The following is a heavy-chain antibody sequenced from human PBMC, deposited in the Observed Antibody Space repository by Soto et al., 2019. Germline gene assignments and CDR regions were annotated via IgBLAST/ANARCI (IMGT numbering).Heavy chain of an antibody. D-gene: IGHD3-10*01. CDR2: FRTGADDGTT. V-gene: IGHV3-23*01. CDR1: GFTFSSYS. J-gene: IGHJ6*02. Sequence: PGGSLRLSCAASGFTFSSYSMSWVRQAPGKGLEWVSGFRTGADDGTTYYADSVKGRFTISRDISKNTLYLQMNSLRAEDTAVYYCASSMVRGGYYGMDVWGQGTTVTVSS. CDR3: ASSMVRGGYYGMDV.